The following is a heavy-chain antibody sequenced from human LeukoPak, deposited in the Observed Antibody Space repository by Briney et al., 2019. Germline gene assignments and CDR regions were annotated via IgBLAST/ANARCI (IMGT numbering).Heavy chain of an antibody. D-gene: IGHD3-9*01. Sequence: PGGSLRLSCAASGFTFSSYAMSWVRQAPGKGLEWVSAISGSGGSTYYADSVKGRFTISRDNSKNTLYLQVNSLRAEDTAVYYCAKDPRFDDWFDPRGQGTLVTVSS. J-gene: IGHJ5*02. V-gene: IGHV3-23*01. CDR3: AKDPRFDDWFDP. CDR2: ISGSGGST. CDR1: GFTFSSYA.